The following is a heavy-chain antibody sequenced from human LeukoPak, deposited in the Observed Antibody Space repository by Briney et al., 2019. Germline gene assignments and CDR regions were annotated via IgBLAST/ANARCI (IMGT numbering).Heavy chain of an antibody. CDR1: GYNFTNYG. CDR3: ARQFYYSDKRDS. D-gene: IGHD3-22*01. V-gene: IGHV5-10-1*01. Sequence: GESLKISRKGSGYNFTNYGISWVRQMPGKGLEWMGRIDPSDSYSNYGPSFQGHVTISADRSISTAYLQWRSLKASDTAMYYCARQFYYSDKRDSWGQGTLVNVAS. CDR2: IDPSDSYS. J-gene: IGHJ4*03.